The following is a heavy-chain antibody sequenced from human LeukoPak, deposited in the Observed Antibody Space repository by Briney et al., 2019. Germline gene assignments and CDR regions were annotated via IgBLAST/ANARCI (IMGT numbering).Heavy chain of an antibody. D-gene: IGHD5-12*01. CDR3: ARGRGYSGYKIDY. Sequence: SETLSLTCAVYGGSFSGYYWSWIRQPPGKGLEWIGEINHSGSTNYNPSLKSRVTISVDTSKNQFSLKLSSVTAAGTAVYYCARGRGYSGYKIDYWGQGTLVTVSS. V-gene: IGHV4-34*01. J-gene: IGHJ4*02. CDR1: GGSFSGYY. CDR2: INHSGST.